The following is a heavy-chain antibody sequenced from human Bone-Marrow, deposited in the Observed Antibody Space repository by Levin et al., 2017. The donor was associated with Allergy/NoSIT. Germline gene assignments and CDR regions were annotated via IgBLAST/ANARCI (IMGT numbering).Heavy chain of an antibody. CDR3: ARGYKSGLLLG. D-gene: IGHD6-19*01. CDR1: GFTVSNNH. J-gene: IGHJ4*02. Sequence: PGGSLRLSCAASGFTVSNNHMSWVRQVAGKGLECVGGIYSGGSTYNADSVKGRFTISRDNSKNTVYLEMNSLRVEDTAVHYCARGYKSGLLLGWGQGTLVTVSS. CDR2: IYSGGST. V-gene: IGHV3-66*01.